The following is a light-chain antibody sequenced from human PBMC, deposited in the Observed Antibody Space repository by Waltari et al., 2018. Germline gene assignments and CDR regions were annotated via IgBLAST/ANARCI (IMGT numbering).Light chain of an antibody. CDR1: KNIFYSSNNKNY. V-gene: IGKV4-1*01. CDR3: QQHYSTPRT. J-gene: IGKJ1*01. CDR2: WAS. Sequence: DIVMTQSPDSLAVSLGERATINCKSSKNIFYSSNNKNYLAWYQLKPGQAPKLLFYWASTRESGVPDRFSGSGSGTEFTLTINSLQAEDVAVYYCQQHYSTPRTFGQGTKVEIK.